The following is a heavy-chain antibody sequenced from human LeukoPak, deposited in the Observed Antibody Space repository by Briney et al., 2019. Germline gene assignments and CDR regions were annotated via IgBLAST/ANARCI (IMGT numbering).Heavy chain of an antibody. V-gene: IGHV4-34*01. CDR2: INHSGST. CDR3: AAQRVVITFGGVIAHAGLDY. J-gene: IGHJ4*02. D-gene: IGHD3-16*02. Sequence: PSETLSLTCAVYGGSFSGCYWSWIRQPPGKGLEWIGEINHSGSTNYNPSLKSRVTISVDTSKNQFSLTLSSVTAADAAVYCCAAQRVVITFGGVIAHAGLDYWGQGTLVTVSS. CDR1: GGSFSGCY.